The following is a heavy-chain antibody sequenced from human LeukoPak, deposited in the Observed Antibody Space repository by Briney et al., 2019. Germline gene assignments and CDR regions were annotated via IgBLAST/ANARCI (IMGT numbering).Heavy chain of an antibody. Sequence: GGSLRLSCAASGFTFSSYSMNWVRQAPGKGLEWVSSISSSSSYIYYADSVKGRFTISRDNAKNSLYLQMNNLRAEDTAVYYCARVVPAALGFDYWGQGTLVTVSS. J-gene: IGHJ4*02. CDR3: ARVVPAALGFDY. D-gene: IGHD2-2*01. V-gene: IGHV3-21*01. CDR2: ISSSSSYI. CDR1: GFTFSSYS.